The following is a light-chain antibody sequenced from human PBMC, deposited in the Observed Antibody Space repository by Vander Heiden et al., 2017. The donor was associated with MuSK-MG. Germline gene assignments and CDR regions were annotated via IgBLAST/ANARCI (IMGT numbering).Light chain of an antibody. CDR2: TNN. V-gene: IGLV1-44*01. CDR3: AEWDDTLNGEV. J-gene: IGLJ1*01. CDR1: NFNIESNT. Sequence: QSVLTQPPSASGTPGQRVTISCSGSNFNIESNTVNWYQQLPGTAPKLLIYTNNRRPSGVPDRFSGSKSGTSASLAPSGLQSEDEAEDYCAEWDDTLNGEVVGTGTKVTVL.